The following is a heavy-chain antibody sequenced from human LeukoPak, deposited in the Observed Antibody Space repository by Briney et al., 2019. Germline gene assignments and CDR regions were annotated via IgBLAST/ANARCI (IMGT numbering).Heavy chain of an antibody. CDR2: MNPNSGNT. J-gene: IGHJ4*02. CDR1: GYTFTSYD. Sequence: ASVKVSCKASGYTFTSYDINWVRQATGQGLEWMGWMNPNSGNTGYAQKFQGRVTMTRDTSTSTVYMELSSLRSEDTAVYYCARDPYYYGSGSYGGGLDYWGQGTLVTVSS. CDR3: ARDPYYYGSGSYGGGLDY. D-gene: IGHD3-10*01. V-gene: IGHV1-8*02.